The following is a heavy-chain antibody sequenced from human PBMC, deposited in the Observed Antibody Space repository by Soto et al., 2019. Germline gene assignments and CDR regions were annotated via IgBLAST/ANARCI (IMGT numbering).Heavy chain of an antibody. V-gene: IGHV1-69*01. CDR3: ARVRPTDYVGNYNNGMDV. CDR2: IIPIFNTA. CDR1: GGTLSNYA. D-gene: IGHD4-17*01. Sequence: QVQLVQSGAEVKKPGSSVKVSCKASGGTLSNYAFTWVRQAPGQGLEWMGGIIPIFNTANYAQKFQGRVTITXXEXXXXXXXEVNSLRSEDTAVYYCARVRPTDYVGNYNNGMDVWGQGTTVTVSS. J-gene: IGHJ6*02.